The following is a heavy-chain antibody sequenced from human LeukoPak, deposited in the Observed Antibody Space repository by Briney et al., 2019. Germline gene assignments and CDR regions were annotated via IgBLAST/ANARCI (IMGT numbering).Heavy chain of an antibody. Sequence: PSETLSLTCAVYDGSFSGFHWTWIRRPPGKGLGWMGEINQIGDTNYIQSLKSRLTMSLDTSKRQFSLELSSVTAADTAVYYCALGGYSYGYGYWGQGTLDTVSS. CDR2: INQIGDT. J-gene: IGHJ4*02. CDR1: DGSFSGFH. CDR3: ALGGYSYGYGY. V-gene: IGHV4-34*01. D-gene: IGHD5-18*01.